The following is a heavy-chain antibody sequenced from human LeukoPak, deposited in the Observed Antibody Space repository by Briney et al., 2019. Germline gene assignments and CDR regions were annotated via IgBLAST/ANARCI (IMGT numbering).Heavy chain of an antibody. CDR1: GVSISSSPYH. V-gene: IGHV4-39*02. J-gene: IGHJ4*02. Sequence: SETLSLTCSVSGVSISSSPYHWGWIRHPPGKGLEWIGSIYYSGSSYSNPSLQSRVTMSIDTAKNQFSLKLSSVTAADTAVYYCAREIDYDSTAYVYWGRGTLVTVSS. D-gene: IGHD3-22*01. CDR2: IYYSGSS. CDR3: AREIDYDSTAYVY.